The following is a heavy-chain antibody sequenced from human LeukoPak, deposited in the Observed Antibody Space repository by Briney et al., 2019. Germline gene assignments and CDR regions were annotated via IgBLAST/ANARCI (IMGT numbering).Heavy chain of an antibody. CDR3: ARGIAVAGIVGYFDY. CDR1: GGSISSYY. Sequence: SETLSLTCTVSGGSISSYYWSWIRQPPGKGLEWIGYIYYSGRTNYNPSLKGRVTISVDTSKNQSSLKLSSVTAADTAVYYCARGIAVAGIVGYFDYWGQGTLVTVSS. V-gene: IGHV4-59*08. J-gene: IGHJ4*02. CDR2: IYYSGRT. D-gene: IGHD6-19*01.